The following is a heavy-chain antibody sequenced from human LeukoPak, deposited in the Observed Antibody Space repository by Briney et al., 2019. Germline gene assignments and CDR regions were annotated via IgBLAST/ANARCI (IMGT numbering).Heavy chain of an antibody. CDR1: GGSISSNNW. D-gene: IGHD1-1*01. CDR2: IYHSGSP. J-gene: IGHJ4*02. V-gene: IGHV4-4*02. Sequence: PSQTLSLTCTVSGGSISSNNWWGWVRQPPGKGLEWIGEIYHSGSPNYNPSLKSRVTISVDKSRNHFSLNLSSVTAADTAVYYCARVNINNWHSCDYWGQGTLVTVSS. CDR3: ARVNINNWHSCDY.